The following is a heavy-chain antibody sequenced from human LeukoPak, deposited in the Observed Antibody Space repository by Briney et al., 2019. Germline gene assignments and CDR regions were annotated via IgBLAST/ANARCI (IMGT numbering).Heavy chain of an antibody. J-gene: IGHJ4*02. CDR2: IYPGDSDT. CDR3: AMRDSSGYSFDY. D-gene: IGHD3-22*01. Sequence: GESLKISCKGSGYSFTNYWIGWVRQMPGKGLEWMGIIYPGDSDTRYTPFLQGQVTISADKSISTAYLQWSSLKASDTAMYYCAMRDSSGYSFDYWGQGTLVTVSS. V-gene: IGHV5-51*01. CDR1: GYSFTNYW.